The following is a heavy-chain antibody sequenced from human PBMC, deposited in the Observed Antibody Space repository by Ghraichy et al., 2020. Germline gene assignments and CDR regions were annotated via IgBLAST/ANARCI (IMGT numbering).Heavy chain of an antibody. CDR3: AREHGDFWRRSHTTRVGGMDV. CDR2: IIPILGIA. D-gene: IGHD3-3*01. J-gene: IGHJ6*02. Sequence: SVKVSCKASGGTFSSYAISWVRQAPGQGLEWMGRIIPILGIANYAQKFQGRVTITADKSTSTAYMELSSLRSEDTAVYYCAREHGDFWRRSHTTRVGGMDVWGQGTTVTVSS. V-gene: IGHV1-69*04. CDR1: GGTFSSYA.